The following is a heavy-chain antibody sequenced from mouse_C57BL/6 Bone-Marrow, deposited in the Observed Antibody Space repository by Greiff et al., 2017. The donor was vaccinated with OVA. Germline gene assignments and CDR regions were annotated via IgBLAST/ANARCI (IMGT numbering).Heavy chain of an antibody. CDR2: IYPGSGST. J-gene: IGHJ4*01. CDR3: ANTPSPYYAMDY. Sequence: QVQLQQPGAELVKPGASVKLSCKASGYTFTSYWITWVKQRPGQGLEWIGDIYPGSGSTNYNEKFKSKATLTVDTSSSTAYMQLSSLTSEDSAVYYGANTPSPYYAMDYWGQGTSVTVSA. V-gene: IGHV1-55*01. CDR1: GYTFTSYW.